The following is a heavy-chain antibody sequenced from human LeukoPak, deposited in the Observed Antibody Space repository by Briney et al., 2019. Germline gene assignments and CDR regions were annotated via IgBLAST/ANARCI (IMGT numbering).Heavy chain of an antibody. D-gene: IGHD6-13*01. V-gene: IGHV4-39*01. CDR1: GGSISSSNYY. CDR2: IYYSGSA. CDR3: ARQGYSSSWFDAFDI. J-gene: IGHJ3*02. Sequence: SETLSLTCTVSGGSISSSNYYWGWIRQPPGKGLEWIGSIYYSGSAYYNPSLKSRVTISVDTSKNQFSLKLSSVTAADTAVYYCARQGYSSSWFDAFDIWGQGTMVTVSS.